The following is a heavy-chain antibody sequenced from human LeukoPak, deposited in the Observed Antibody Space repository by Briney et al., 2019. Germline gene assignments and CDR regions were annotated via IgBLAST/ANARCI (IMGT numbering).Heavy chain of an antibody. Sequence: PSETLSLTCTVSGGSISSYYWSWIRQPAGKGPEWIGRIYTSGSTNYNPSLKSRVTISVDKSKNQFSLKLSSVTAADTAVYYCARGPPYYYGSGYYYYMDVWGKGTTVTVSS. CDR3: ARGPPYYYGSGYYYYMDV. J-gene: IGHJ6*03. CDR1: GGSISSYY. CDR2: IYTSGST. D-gene: IGHD3-10*01. V-gene: IGHV4-4*07.